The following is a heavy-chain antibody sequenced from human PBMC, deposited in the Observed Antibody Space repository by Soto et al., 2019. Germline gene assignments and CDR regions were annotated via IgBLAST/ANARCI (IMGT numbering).Heavy chain of an antibody. CDR3: ARLGRIAAAAGYYYGMDV. Sequence: SETLSLTCTVSGGSISSSSYYWGWIRQPPGKGLEWIGSIYYSGSTYYNPSLKSRVTISVDTSKNQFSLKLSSVTAADTAVYYCARLGRIAAAAGYYYGMDVWGKGTTVTVSS. D-gene: IGHD6-13*01. CDR1: GGSISSSSYY. CDR2: IYYSGST. V-gene: IGHV4-39*01. J-gene: IGHJ6*04.